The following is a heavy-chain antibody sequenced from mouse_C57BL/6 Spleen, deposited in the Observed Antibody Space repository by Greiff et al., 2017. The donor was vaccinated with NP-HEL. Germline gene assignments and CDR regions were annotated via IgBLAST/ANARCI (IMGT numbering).Heavy chain of an antibody. Sequence: QVQLQQSGAELMKPGASVKLSCKATGYTFTGYWIEWVKQRPGHGLEWIGEILPGSGSTNYNEKFKGKATFTADTSSNTAYMQLSSLTTEDSAIYYCARERYYYGSRRPYYFDYWGQGTTLTVSS. D-gene: IGHD1-1*01. CDR2: ILPGSGST. J-gene: IGHJ2*01. V-gene: IGHV1-9*01. CDR1: GYTFTGYW. CDR3: ARERYYYGSRRPYYFDY.